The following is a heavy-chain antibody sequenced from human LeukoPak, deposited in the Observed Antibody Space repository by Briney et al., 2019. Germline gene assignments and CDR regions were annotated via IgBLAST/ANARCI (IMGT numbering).Heavy chain of an antibody. CDR3: ATSIDYGGDDY. CDR2: MNPNSGNT. V-gene: IGHV1-8*01. J-gene: IGHJ4*02. D-gene: IGHD4-23*01. Sequence: GASVKVSCKASGYTFTSYDINWVRQVTGQGLEWMGWMNPNSGNTGYAQKFQGRVTMTRYTSISTAYMELSSLRSEDTAVYYCATSIDYGGDDYWGQGTLVTVSS. CDR1: GYTFTSYD.